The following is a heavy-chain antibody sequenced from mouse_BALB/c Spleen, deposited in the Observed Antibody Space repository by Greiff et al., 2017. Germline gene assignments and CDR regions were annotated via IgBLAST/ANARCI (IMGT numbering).Heavy chain of an antibody. Sequence: EVQLQQSGPELMKPGASVKISCKASGYSFTSYYMHWVKQSHGKSLEWIGYIDPFNGGTSYNQKFKGKATLTVDKSSSTAYMHLSSLTSEDSAVYYCAREGNYYFDYWGQGTTLTVST. V-gene: IGHV1S135*01. J-gene: IGHJ2*01. CDR1: GYSFTSYY. D-gene: IGHD2-1*01. CDR2: IDPFNGGT. CDR3: AREGNYYFDY.